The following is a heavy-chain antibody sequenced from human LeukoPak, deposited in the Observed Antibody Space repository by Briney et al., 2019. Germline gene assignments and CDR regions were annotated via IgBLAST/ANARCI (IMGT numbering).Heavy chain of an antibody. CDR1: GGTFSSYA. V-gene: IGHV1-69*05. CDR3: ARGGSITGPPCDY. D-gene: IGHD1-20*01. J-gene: IGHJ4*02. CDR2: IIPIFGTA. Sequence: GASVKVSCKASGGTFSSYAISWVRQAPGQGLEWMGGIIPIFGTANYAQKFQGRVTITTDESTSTAYMELSSLRSEDTAVYYCARGGSITGPPCDYWGQGTLVTVSS.